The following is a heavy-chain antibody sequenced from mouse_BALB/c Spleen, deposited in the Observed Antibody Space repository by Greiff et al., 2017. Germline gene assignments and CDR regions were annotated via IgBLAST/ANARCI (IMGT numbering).Heavy chain of an antibody. D-gene: IGHD1-1*01. CDR3: ARSHYYGSSRGYFDY. Sequence: VQLQQSGPELVKPGASVKISCKASGYSFTSYYIHWVKQRPGQGLEWIGWIFPGSGNTKYNEKFKGKATLTADTSSSTAYMQLSSLTSEDSAVYFCARSHYYGSSRGYFDYWGQGTTLTVSS. CDR1: GYSFTSYY. J-gene: IGHJ2*01. V-gene: IGHV1-66*01. CDR2: IFPGSGNT.